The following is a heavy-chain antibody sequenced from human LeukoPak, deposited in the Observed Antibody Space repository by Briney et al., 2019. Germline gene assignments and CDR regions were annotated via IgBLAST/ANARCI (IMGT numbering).Heavy chain of an antibody. CDR2: ISWNSGSI. V-gene: IGHV3-9*01. CDR3: AKGYSKWSYYYGMDV. Sequence: GGSLRLSCAASGFTFDDYAMHWVRQAPGKGLEWVSGISWNSGSIGYADSVKGRFTISRDNAKNSLYLQMNSLRAEDTALYYCAKGYSKWSYYYGMDVWGQGTTVTVSS. D-gene: IGHD2-15*01. J-gene: IGHJ6*02. CDR1: GFTFDDYA.